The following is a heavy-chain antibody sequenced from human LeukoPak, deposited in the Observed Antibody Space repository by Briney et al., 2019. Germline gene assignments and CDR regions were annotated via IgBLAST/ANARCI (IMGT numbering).Heavy chain of an antibody. CDR3: ARDRIAARRGLGAFDI. V-gene: IGHV3-48*01. CDR1: GFTFSSYS. Sequence: GGSQRLSCAASGFTFSSYSMNWVRQAPGKGLEWVSYISSSSSTIYYADSVKGRFTISRDNAKNSLYLQMNSLRAEDTAVYYCARDRIAARRGLGAFDIWGQGTMVTVSS. D-gene: IGHD6-6*01. CDR2: ISSSSSTI. J-gene: IGHJ3*02.